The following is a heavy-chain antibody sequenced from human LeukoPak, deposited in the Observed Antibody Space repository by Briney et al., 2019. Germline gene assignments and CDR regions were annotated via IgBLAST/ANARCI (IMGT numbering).Heavy chain of an antibody. CDR2: VSAYTGHT. CDR3: ARAESGSYY. D-gene: IGHD1-26*01. V-gene: IGHV1-18*01. Sequence: GASVKVSCKASGYTFTSYGISWVRQAPGQGLEWMGWVSAYTGHTKYVQKFQGRVTMTTNTSTSTAYMELRSLRSDDTAVYYCARAESGSYYWGQGTLVTVSS. J-gene: IGHJ4*02. CDR1: GYTFTSYG.